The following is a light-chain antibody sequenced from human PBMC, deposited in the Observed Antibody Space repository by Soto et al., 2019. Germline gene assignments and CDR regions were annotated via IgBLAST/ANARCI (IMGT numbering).Light chain of an antibody. V-gene: IGKV1-27*01. CDR2: AAS. Sequence: DIQMTQSPSALSASVGDRVTITCRASQGISNYLAWYQQKPGKVPKLRIYAASTLQSGVPSRFSGDGSLTDFTLTISSLQPEDVATYYCQNYNSAPRVTFGGGTKVEIK. CDR3: QNYNSAPRVT. CDR1: QGISNY. J-gene: IGKJ4*01.